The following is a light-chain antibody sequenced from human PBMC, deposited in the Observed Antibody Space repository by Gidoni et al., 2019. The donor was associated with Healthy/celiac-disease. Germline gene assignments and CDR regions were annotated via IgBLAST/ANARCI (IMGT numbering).Light chain of an antibody. Sequence: IQMNQSPSSLSASVGDRVTITCRASQGISNYLAWYQHKPGKVPKLLIYAASTLQSGVPSRFSGSGSVTDFTLTISSLQPEDVATYYCQKYNSASFTFGPGTKVDIK. CDR3: QKYNSASFT. J-gene: IGKJ3*01. CDR1: QGISNY. CDR2: AAS. V-gene: IGKV1-27*01.